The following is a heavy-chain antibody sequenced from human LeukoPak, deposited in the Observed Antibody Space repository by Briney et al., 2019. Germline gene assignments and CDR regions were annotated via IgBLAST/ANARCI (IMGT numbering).Heavy chain of an antibody. CDR3: AKVTSAGSCYQSDY. V-gene: IGHV3-23*01. CDR2: ISDRGGTT. CDR1: GFTFDAYA. D-gene: IGHD2-15*01. Sequence: GGSLRLSCTASGFTFDAYAMAWVRQAPGKGLEWVSGISDRGGTTYYADSVEGRFTISRDNSKNTLYLQMNNLGAEDTAVYYCAKVTSAGSCYQSDYWGQGTLVTVSS. J-gene: IGHJ4*02.